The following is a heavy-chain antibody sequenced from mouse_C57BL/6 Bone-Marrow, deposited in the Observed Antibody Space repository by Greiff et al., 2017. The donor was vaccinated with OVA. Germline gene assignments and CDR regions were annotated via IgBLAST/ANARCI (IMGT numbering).Heavy chain of an antibody. V-gene: IGHV1-18*01. CDR3: ARRFIDYAMDY. D-gene: IGHD1-1*01. J-gene: IGHJ4*01. CDR2: INPNNGGT. Sequence: VQLQQSGPELVKPGASVKIPCKASGYTFTDYNMDWVKQSHGKSLEWIGDINPNNGGTIYNQKFKGKATLTVDKSSSTAYMELRSLTSEDTAVYYCARRFIDYAMDYWGQGTSVTVSS. CDR1: GYTFTDYN.